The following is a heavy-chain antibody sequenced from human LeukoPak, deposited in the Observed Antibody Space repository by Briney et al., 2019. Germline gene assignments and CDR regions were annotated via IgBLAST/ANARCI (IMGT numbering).Heavy chain of an antibody. V-gene: IGHV3-7*03. CDR1: GFTFSSYW. D-gene: IGHD1-26*01. CDR3: AKDLGWELLGQFDY. J-gene: IGHJ4*02. CDR2: IKQDGSEK. Sequence: QSGGSLRLSCAASGFTFSSYWMSWVRQAPGKGLEWVANIKQDGSEKYYVDSVKGRFTISRDNAKNSLYLQMNSLRAEDTALYYCAKDLGWELLGQFDYWGQGTLVTVSS.